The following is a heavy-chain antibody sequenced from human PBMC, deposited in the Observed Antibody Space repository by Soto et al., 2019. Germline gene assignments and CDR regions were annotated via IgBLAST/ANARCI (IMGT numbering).Heavy chain of an antibody. CDR3: ARVVIRNRSIDY. CDR2: IYYSGST. D-gene: IGHD2-21*01. Sequence: QVQLQESGPGLVKPSQTLSLTCSVSGGSISSGDYYWSWIRQPPGKGLEWIGYIYYSGSTYYNSSLKSRVTTSVDTSKDQFSLKLSSVTAADTAVYYCARVVIRNRSIDYWGQGTLVTVSS. CDR1: GGSISSGDYY. V-gene: IGHV4-30-4*01. J-gene: IGHJ4*02.